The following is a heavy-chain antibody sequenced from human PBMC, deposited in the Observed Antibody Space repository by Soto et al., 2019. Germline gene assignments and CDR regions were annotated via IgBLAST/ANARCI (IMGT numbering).Heavy chain of an antibody. J-gene: IGHJ3*01. Sequence: PGGSLRLSCAASGFTFRDFSGSAMHWVRQASGQGLEWVGRIRSKANNYATAYATSVKGRFTISRDDSKKTSYLQLNSLKTEDTAVYYCTGLLSDGFDFWGPGTMVTVSS. CDR3: TGLLSDGFDF. CDR2: IRSKANNYAT. V-gene: IGHV3-73*01. CDR1: GFTFRDFSGSA.